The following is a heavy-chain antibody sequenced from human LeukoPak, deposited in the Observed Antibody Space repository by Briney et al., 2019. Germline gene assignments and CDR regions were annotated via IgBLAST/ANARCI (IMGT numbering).Heavy chain of an antibody. CDR3: ARSSSTNLFDY. CDR1: GGSFSGYY. V-gene: IGHV4-34*01. D-gene: IGHD2-2*01. Sequence: TLSLTCAVYGGSFSGYYWSWIRQPPGKGLEWIGEINHSGSTNYNPSLKSRVTISVDTSKNQFSLKLSSVTAADTAVYYCARSSSTNLFDYWGQGTLVTVSS. J-gene: IGHJ4*02. CDR2: INHSGST.